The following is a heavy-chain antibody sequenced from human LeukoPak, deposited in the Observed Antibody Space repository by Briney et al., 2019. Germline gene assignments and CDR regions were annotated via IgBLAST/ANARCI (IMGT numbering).Heavy chain of an antibody. CDR1: GGTFSSYA. J-gene: IGHJ3*02. V-gene: IGHV1-69*05. CDR3: ARDMTYYYDSSGYLVGAFDI. D-gene: IGHD3-22*01. Sequence: SVKVSCKASGGTFSSYAISWVRQAPGQGLEWMGRIIPVFGTANYAQKFQGRVTITTDESTSTAYMELSRLRSEDAAVYYCARDMTYYYDSSGYLVGAFDIWGQGTMVTVSS. CDR2: IIPVFGTA.